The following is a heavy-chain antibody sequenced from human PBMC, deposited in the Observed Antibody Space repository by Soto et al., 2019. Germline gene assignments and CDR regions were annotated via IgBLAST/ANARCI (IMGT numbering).Heavy chain of an antibody. V-gene: IGHV3-23*01. CDR3: AKDSRVSGSGSAHFDY. J-gene: IGHJ4*02. Sequence: PGGSLRLSCAASGFTFSSYAMSWVRQAPGKGLEWVSAISGSGGSTYYADSVKGRFTISRDNSKNTLYLQMNSLRAEDTAVYYCAKDSRVSGSGSAHFDYWGQGTLVTVSS. D-gene: IGHD1-26*01. CDR2: ISGSGGST. CDR1: GFTFSSYA.